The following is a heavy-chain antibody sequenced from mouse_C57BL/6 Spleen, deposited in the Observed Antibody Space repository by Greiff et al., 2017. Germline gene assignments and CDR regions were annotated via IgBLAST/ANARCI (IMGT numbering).Heavy chain of an antibody. J-gene: IGHJ3*01. D-gene: IGHD2-5*01. CDR3: ASPLYYSNQFAY. V-gene: IGHV1-53*01. Sequence: QVQLQQPGTELVKPGASVKLSCKASGYTFTSYWMHWVKQRPGQGLEWIGNINPSNGGTNYNETFKSKATLTVAKSSSTAYMQLSSLTSEDSAVYYGASPLYYSNQFAYWGQGTLVTVSA. CDR1: GYTFTSYW. CDR2: INPSNGGT.